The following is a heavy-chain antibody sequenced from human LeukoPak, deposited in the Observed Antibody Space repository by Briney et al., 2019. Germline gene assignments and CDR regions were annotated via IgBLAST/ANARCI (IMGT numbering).Heavy chain of an antibody. Sequence: GESLTLSYAACGFTFSTFPVIWVRQPPGEGLELDSSIFPSGGEIHYAASVRYRYTISRESAKKSVYLQMNSLRAEDTGVYYCARDTVGATILPMPDFDYWGQGTLVTVS. J-gene: IGHJ4*02. CDR3: ARDTVGATILPMPDFDY. V-gene: IGHV3-21*01. CDR1: GFTFSTFP. D-gene: IGHD1-26*01. CDR2: IFPSGGEI.